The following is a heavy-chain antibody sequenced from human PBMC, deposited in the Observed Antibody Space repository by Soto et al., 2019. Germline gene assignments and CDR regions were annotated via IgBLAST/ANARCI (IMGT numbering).Heavy chain of an antibody. CDR1: GFVFSSYA. D-gene: IGHD2-8*01. Sequence: GGSLRLSCAASGFVFSSYAMSWVRQAPGKGLEWISTITARAEGTFYADSVKGQFTISRDNFKNTLYLQMSSLRDEDTAIYYCAKMASTLTPGVSLDYWGQGTLVTVSS. CDR3: AKMASTLTPGVSLDY. V-gene: IGHV3-23*01. J-gene: IGHJ4*02. CDR2: ITARAEGT.